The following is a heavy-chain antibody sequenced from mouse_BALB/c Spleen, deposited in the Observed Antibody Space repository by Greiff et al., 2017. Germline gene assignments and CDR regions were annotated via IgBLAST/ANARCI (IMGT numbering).Heavy chain of an antibody. D-gene: IGHD2-1*01. CDR2: IYPYNGGT. CDR3: ARSYGNYCAWFAY. V-gene: IGHV1S29*02. J-gene: IGHJ3*01. CDR1: GYTFTDYN. Sequence: EVKLQESGPELVKPGASVKISCKASGYTFTDYNMHWVKQSHGKSLEWIGYIYPYNGGTGYNQKFKSKATLTVDNSSSTAYMELRSLTPEDSAVYYCARSYGNYCAWFAYWGQGTLVTVSA.